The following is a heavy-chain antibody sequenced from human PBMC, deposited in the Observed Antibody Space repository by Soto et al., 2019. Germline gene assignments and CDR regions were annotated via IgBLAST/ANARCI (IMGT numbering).Heavy chain of an antibody. CDR3: ARARLSNGDPNIYFFYGLDV. V-gene: IGHV1-69*01. J-gene: IGHJ6*02. CDR1: GDMFRNSA. Sequence: QVQLVQSGAEARRPGSSVQVSCKASGDMFRNSAFTWVRQAPGQGLDWMGVIIPLFHKTSVAQKFQGRLTFTADASTSDVYMEVSSLTSEDTAVYYCARARLSNGDPNIYFFYGLDVWGQRTTVTVSS. CDR2: IIPLFHKT. D-gene: IGHD6-6*01.